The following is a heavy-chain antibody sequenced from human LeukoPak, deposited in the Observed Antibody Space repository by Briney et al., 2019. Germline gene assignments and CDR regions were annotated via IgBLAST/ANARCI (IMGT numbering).Heavy chain of an antibody. D-gene: IGHD3-3*01. Sequence: SETLSLTCTVSGGSINSGDYYWSWIRQPAGKGLEWIGRVYTSGNTLYNPSLKSRVTISVDTSKNQFSLKLSSVTAADTAVYYCARVGSRNDFWSGYSPRYYYYYMDVWGKGTTVTVSS. CDR3: ARVGSRNDFWSGYSPRYYYYYMDV. J-gene: IGHJ6*03. V-gene: IGHV4-61*02. CDR1: GGSINSGDYY. CDR2: VYTSGNT.